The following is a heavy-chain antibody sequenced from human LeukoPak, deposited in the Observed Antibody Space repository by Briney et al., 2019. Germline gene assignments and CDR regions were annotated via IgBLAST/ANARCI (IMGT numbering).Heavy chain of an antibody. D-gene: IGHD3-22*01. J-gene: IGHJ4*02. CDR1: GGSISSYY. Sequence: SETLSLTCTVSGGSISSYYWSWIRQPPGKGLEWIGYVYYSGSTKYNPSFNSRVTISVDTSKNQFSLKLSSVTAADTAVYYCARRVNYYDSSFDYWGQGTLVTVSS. V-gene: IGHV4-59*01. CDR2: VYYSGST. CDR3: ARRVNYYDSSFDY.